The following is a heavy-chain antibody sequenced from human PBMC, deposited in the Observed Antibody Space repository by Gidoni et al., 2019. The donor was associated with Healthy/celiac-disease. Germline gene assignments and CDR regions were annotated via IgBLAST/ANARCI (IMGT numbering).Heavy chain of an antibody. D-gene: IGHD5-12*01. V-gene: IGHV4-34*01. Sequence: QVQLQQWGAGLLKPSETLSLTCAVYGGSFSGYYWSWIRQPPGKGLEWIGEINHSGSTNYNPSLKSRVTISVDTSKNQFSLKLSSVTAADTAVYYCARGWRGYNYYYYYGMDVWGQGTTVTVSS. CDR1: GGSFSGYY. J-gene: IGHJ6*02. CDR3: ARGWRGYNYYYYYGMDV. CDR2: INHSGST.